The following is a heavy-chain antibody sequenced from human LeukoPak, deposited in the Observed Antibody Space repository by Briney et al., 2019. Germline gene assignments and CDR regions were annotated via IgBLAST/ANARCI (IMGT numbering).Heavy chain of an antibody. CDR1: GFTFSRSA. CDR3: AKGDYGEPFDY. D-gene: IGHD4-17*01. Sequence: GGSLRLSCAASGFTFSRSAMSWVRQAPGKGLEWVSGISGSGGDTYYADSVKGRFTISRDNSKGTLYLQMNSLRAEDTAVYYCAKGDYGEPFDYWGQGTLVTVSS. J-gene: IGHJ4*02. CDR2: ISGSGGDT. V-gene: IGHV3-23*01.